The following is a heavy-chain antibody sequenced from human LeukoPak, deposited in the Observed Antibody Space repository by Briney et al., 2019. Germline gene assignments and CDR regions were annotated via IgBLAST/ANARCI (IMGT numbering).Heavy chain of an antibody. CDR3: ARGFYSGGWYPGYNWFDP. CDR2: INHSGST. Sequence: SSETLSLTCAVYGGSFSGYYWSWIRQPPGKGLEWIGEINHSGSTNYNPTLKSRVTISVDTSKTQSSLKLSSVTAADTAVYYCARGFYSGGWYPGYNWFDPWGQGTLVTVSS. CDR1: GGSFSGYY. D-gene: IGHD6-19*01. J-gene: IGHJ5*02. V-gene: IGHV4-34*01.